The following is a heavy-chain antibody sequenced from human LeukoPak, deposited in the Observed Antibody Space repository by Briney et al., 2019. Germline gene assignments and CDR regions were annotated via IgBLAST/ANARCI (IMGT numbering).Heavy chain of an antibody. Sequence: SETLSLTCTVSGGSIISSSYYWGWLRQPPGRGLEWIGSIYHSGSTYYNPSLKSRVTISVDTSKNQFSLKLSSVTAADTAVYYCARDSSPYSSGWGLNWFDPWGQGTLVTVSS. D-gene: IGHD6-19*01. J-gene: IGHJ5*02. CDR3: ARDSSPYSSGWGLNWFDP. CDR2: IYHSGST. V-gene: IGHV4-39*07. CDR1: GGSIISSSYY.